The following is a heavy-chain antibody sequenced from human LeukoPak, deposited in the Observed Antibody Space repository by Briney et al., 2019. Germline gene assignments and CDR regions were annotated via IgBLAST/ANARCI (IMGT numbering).Heavy chain of an antibody. V-gene: IGHV1-2*02. Sequence: ASVKVSCKTSGYTFTGYYMHWVRQAPGQGLEWMGWINPNSGGTNYAQKFQGRVTMTRDTSISTAYMELSRLRSDDTAVYYCARGSYYYDGSALGIDYWGQGTLVTVSS. D-gene: IGHD3-22*01. J-gene: IGHJ4*02. CDR1: GYTFTGYY. CDR3: ARGSYYYDGSALGIDY. CDR2: INPNSGGT.